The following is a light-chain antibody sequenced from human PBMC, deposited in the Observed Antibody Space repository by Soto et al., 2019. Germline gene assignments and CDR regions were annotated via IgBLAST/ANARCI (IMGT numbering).Light chain of an antibody. CDR1: QSVRSN. Sequence: EIVMTQSPATLSVSPGERATLSCRASQSVRSNLAWYQQKPGQSPRLLIYGASTRATGIPARFSGSGSGTQFTLTISSLQSEDFAVYYCQQYNNSPPAWTFGQGTKVDIE. J-gene: IGKJ1*01. V-gene: IGKV3-15*01. CDR3: QQYNNSPPAWT. CDR2: GAS.